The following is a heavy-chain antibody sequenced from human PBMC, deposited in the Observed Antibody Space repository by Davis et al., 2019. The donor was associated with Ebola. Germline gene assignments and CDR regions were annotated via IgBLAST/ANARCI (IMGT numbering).Heavy chain of an antibody. CDR2: MNPNSGNT. V-gene: IGHV1-8*01. J-gene: IGHJ3*02. CDR1: GYTFTSYD. D-gene: IGHD5-18*01. Sequence: ASVKVSCKASGYTFTSYDINWVRQATGQGLEWMGLMNPNSGNTGYAQKFQGRVTMTRNTSISTAYMELSSLRSEDTAVYYCARSIQLWADAFDIWGQGTMVTVSS. CDR3: ARSIQLWADAFDI.